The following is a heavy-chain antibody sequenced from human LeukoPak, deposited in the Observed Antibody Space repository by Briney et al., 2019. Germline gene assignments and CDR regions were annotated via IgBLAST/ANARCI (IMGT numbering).Heavy chain of an antibody. D-gene: IGHD1-14*01. V-gene: IGHV3-33*01. J-gene: IGHJ6*02. CDR2: IWYDGSNK. CDR1: GFTFSSYG. CDR3: TTSTADLDYYYGMDV. Sequence: PGRSLRLSCAASGFTFSSYGMHWVRQAPGKGLEWVAVIWYDGSNKYYADSVKGRFTISRDNSKNTLYLQMNSLKTEDTAVYYCTTSTADLDYYYGMDVWGQGTTVTVSS.